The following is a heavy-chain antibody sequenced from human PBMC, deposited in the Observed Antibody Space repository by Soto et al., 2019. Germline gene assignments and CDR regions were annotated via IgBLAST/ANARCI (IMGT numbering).Heavy chain of an antibody. CDR3: ANTYFFDSSGYPSPFDY. V-gene: IGHV3-23*01. D-gene: IGHD3-22*01. CDR2: ISGSGGST. J-gene: IGHJ4*02. CDR1: GFTFSSYA. Sequence: EVQLLESGGGLVQPGGSLRLSCAASGFTFSSYAMSWVRQAPGKGLEWVSAISGSGGSTYYADSVKGRFTISRDNSKNTLYLQMNSLRAEDTAVYYCANTYFFDSSGYPSPFDYWGQGPLVTVSS.